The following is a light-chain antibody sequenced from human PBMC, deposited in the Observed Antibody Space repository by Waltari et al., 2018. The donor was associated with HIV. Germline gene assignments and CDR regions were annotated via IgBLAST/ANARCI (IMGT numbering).Light chain of an antibody. CDR1: QSINTY. V-gene: IGKV1-39*01. J-gene: IGKJ4*01. CDR2: AAS. CDR3: QQSYSTLART. Sequence: DIQMTQSPSSLSVSVGDRVTITCRASQSINTYLNWYQQKPGRPPKLLIYAASTLQTGVPSRFSCRGSATDFTLTISSLQPEDFATYYCQQSYSTLARTFGGGTRV.